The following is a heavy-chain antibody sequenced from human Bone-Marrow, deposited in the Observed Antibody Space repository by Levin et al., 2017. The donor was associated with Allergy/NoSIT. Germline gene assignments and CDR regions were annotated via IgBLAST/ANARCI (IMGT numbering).Heavy chain of an antibody. CDR3: AREKKGYSGYGGLSLGPRDIVVVVAANNWFDP. D-gene: IGHD2-15*01. V-gene: IGHV1-69*13. Sequence: VASVKVSCKASGGTFSSYAISWVRQAPGQGLEWMGGIIPIFGTANYAQKFQGRVTITADESTSTAYMELSSLRSEDTAVYYCAREKKGYSGYGGLSLGPRDIVVVVAANNWFDPWGQGTLVTVSS. CDR2: IIPIFGTA. CDR1: GGTFSSYA. J-gene: IGHJ5*02.